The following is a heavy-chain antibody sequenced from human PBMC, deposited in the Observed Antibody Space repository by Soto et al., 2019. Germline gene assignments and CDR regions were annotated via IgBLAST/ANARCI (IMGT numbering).Heavy chain of an antibody. Sequence: QVQLQESGPGLVKPSETLSLSCTVSGGSISSYYWSWFRQSPGKRMEWIGYVHHSWGSSYNPSLQSRVAISLDTSKSQFSLKVTSVTATDTAAYYSARQGFGPLHGLVDVWGQGTTVTVSS. CDR2: VHHSWGS. CDR1: GGSISSYY. D-gene: IGHD3-10*01. CDR3: ARQGFGPLHGLVDV. J-gene: IGHJ6*02. V-gene: IGHV4-59*08.